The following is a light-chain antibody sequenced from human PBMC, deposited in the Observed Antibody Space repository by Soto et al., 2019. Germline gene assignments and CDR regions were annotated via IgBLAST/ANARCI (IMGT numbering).Light chain of an antibody. Sequence: QSVLTQPASVSGSPGQSITISCTGGSSDIGGYNYVSWFQQHPGKAPKLMIYEVTNRPSGVSNRFSGSKSGSTASLTTSGLQAEDEADYYCSSYTSSNTLVFGTGTKVTVL. CDR2: EVT. CDR3: SSYTSSNTLV. CDR1: SSDIGGYNY. J-gene: IGLJ1*01. V-gene: IGLV2-14*01.